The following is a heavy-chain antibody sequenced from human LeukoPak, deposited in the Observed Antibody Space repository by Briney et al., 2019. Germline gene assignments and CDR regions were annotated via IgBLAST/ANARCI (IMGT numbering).Heavy chain of an antibody. CDR1: GDSVSSNSAA. CDR3: ARGESNYGWRFSP. V-gene: IGHV6-1*01. J-gene: IGHJ5*02. Sequence: SQTLSLTCAISGDSVSSNSAAWNWIRQSPPRGLEWLGRTYYRSKWYNDYAVSVKSRTTINPDTSKNQFSLQLNSVTPEDTAVYYCARGESNYGWRFSPWGQGTLVTVSS. CDR2: TYYRSKWYN. D-gene: IGHD4-11*01.